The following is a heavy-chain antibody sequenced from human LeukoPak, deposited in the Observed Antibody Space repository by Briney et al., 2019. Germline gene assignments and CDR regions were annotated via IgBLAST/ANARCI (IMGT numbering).Heavy chain of an antibody. CDR3: AKGPGFRVWDPWDN. D-gene: IGHD1-26*01. Sequence: GGSLRLSCATSGFTFSDHYMTWIRQAPGKGLEWVSAISGSGGSTYYADSVKGRFTISRDNSKNTLYLQMNSLRAEDTAVYYCAKGPGFRVWDPWDNWGQGTLITVSS. V-gene: IGHV3-23*01. CDR1: GFTFSDHY. J-gene: IGHJ4*02. CDR2: ISGSGGST.